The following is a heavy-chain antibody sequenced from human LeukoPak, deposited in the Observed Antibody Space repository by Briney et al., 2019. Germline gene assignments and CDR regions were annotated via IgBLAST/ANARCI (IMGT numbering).Heavy chain of an antibody. V-gene: IGHV3-66*01. D-gene: IGHD6-19*01. J-gene: IGHJ4*02. Sequence: GGSLRLSCAASGFTVSSNDMSWVRQAPGKGLEWVSVIYSGGDTYYADSVKGRFTISRDNSKNTLYLQMNSLRAEDTAVYFCARDVGKIGVAGGYWGQGTLVTVSS. CDR2: IYSGGDT. CDR1: GFTVSSND. CDR3: ARDVGKIGVAGGY.